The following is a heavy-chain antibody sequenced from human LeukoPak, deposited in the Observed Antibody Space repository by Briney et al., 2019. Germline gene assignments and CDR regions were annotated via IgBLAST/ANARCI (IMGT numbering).Heavy chain of an antibody. J-gene: IGHJ4*02. CDR3: ARRFGDYLWDY. CDR1: GGSISSGGYY. D-gene: IGHD4-17*01. CDR2: IYYSGST. Sequence: SQTLSLTCTVSGGSISSGGYYWSWIRQHPGKGLEWIGYIYYSGSTYYNPSLKSRVTISVETSKSQFSLKLSSVTAADTAVYYCARRFGDYLWDYWGQGTLVTVSS. V-gene: IGHV4-31*03.